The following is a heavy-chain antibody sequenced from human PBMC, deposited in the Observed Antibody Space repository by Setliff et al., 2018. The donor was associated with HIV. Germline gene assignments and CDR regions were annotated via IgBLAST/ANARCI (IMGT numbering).Heavy chain of an antibody. CDR1: GFTFSRYA. CDR2: NSGGST. D-gene: IGHD6-25*01. CDR3: ARDVAAAGVYFDL. Sequence: GGSLRLSCAASGFTFSRYAMSWVRQAPGKGLEWVSSNSGGSTQYADSRKGRFTISRDNSKNTLYLQMNSLRAEDTAVYYCARDVAAAGVYFDLWGRGTLVTVS. J-gene: IGHJ2*01. V-gene: IGHV3-23*01.